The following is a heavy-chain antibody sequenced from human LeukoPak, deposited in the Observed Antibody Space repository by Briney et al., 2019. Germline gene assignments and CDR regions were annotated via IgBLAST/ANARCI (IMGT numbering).Heavy chain of an antibody. CDR3: ARAEARVFDY. Sequence: SETLSLTCTVSGGSISSYYWSWIRQPPGKGLEWIGYIYYSGSTNYNPSLKSRVTISVDTSKNQFSLKLSSVTAADTAVYYCARAEARVFDYWGQGTLVTVSS. J-gene: IGHJ4*02. CDR2: IYYSGST. CDR1: GGSISSYY. D-gene: IGHD3-10*01. V-gene: IGHV4-59*01.